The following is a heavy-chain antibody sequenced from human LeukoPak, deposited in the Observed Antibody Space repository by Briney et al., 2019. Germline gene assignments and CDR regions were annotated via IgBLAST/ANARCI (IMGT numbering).Heavy chain of an antibody. CDR2: IIPIFGTA. D-gene: IGHD3-3*01. CDR1: GGTFSSYA. Sequence: ASVKVSCKASGGTFSSYAISWVRQAPGQGLEWMRGIIPIFGTANYAQKFQGRVTITADESTSTAYMELSSLRSEDTAVYYCARDSSAVFGVVITFDYWGQGTLVTVSS. CDR3: ARDSSAVFGVVITFDY. J-gene: IGHJ4*02. V-gene: IGHV1-69*13.